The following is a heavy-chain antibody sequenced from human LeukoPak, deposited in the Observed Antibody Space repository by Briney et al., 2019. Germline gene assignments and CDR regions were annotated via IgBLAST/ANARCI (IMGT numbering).Heavy chain of an antibody. CDR2: IYYSGST. V-gene: IGHV4-59*06. D-gene: IGHD2-15*01. CDR3: AGPSVELLTFDY. J-gene: IGHJ4*02. CDR1: GGSISSYY. Sequence: SETLSLTCTVSGGSISSYYWSWIRQPPGKGLEWIGYIYYSGSTYYNPSLKSRVTISVDTSKNQFSLKLSSVTAADTAVYYCAGPSVELLTFDYWGQGTLVTVSS.